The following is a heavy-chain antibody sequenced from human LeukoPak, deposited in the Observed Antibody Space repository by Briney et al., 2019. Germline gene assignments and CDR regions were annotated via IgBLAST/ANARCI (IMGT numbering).Heavy chain of an antibody. D-gene: IGHD3-3*01. CDR3: ARQAETIFGVVISRDAFDI. CDR1: GYSFTSYW. V-gene: IGHV5-51*01. CDR2: IYPGDSDT. Sequence: GESLMSSCKGSGYSFTSYWIGWVRQMPGKGLEWMGIIYPGDSDTRYSPSFQGQVTISADKSISTAYLQWSSLKASDTAMSYCARQAETIFGVVISRDAFDIWGRGKSETVSS. J-gene: IGHJ3*02.